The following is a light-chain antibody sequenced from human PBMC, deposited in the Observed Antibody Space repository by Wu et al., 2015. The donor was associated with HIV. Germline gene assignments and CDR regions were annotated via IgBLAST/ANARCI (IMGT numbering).Light chain of an antibody. J-gene: IGKJ3*01. Sequence: DIQMTQSPSSLSASVGDRVTITCRASQSIDRYLNWYQQRPGKAPKLLIYAASSLQSGVPSRFSGSGSGTDFTLIISSLQTEDFASYYCQQSYNFPLTFGPGTTVDAK. CDR2: AAS. V-gene: IGKV1-39*01. CDR3: QQSYNFPLT. CDR1: QSIDRY.